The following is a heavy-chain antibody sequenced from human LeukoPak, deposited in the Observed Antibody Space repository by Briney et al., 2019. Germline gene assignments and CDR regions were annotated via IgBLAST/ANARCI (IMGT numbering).Heavy chain of an antibody. CDR3: AKDESDCSATSCYYFYYYSAMDV. V-gene: IGHV3-23*01. CDR1: GFSFDNYA. CDR2: ISGDGGNT. Sequence: GGSLRLSRAASGFSFDNYAMSWVRQAPGKGLEWVSGISGDGGNTYYADSVKGRLTISRDNSENTLYLQMNSLRAEDTAVYYCAKDESDCSATSCYYFYYYSAMDVWGQGTTVTVSS. J-gene: IGHJ6*02. D-gene: IGHD2-2*01.